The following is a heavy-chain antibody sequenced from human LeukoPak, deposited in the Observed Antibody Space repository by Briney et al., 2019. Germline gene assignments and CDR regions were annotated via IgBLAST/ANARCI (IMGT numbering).Heavy chain of an antibody. CDR1: EYSFIGYY. J-gene: IGHJ3*02. D-gene: IGHD7-27*01. V-gene: IGHV1-2*02. Sequence: ASVKVSCKASEYSFIGYYIHWVRQAPGQGLEWMGWINPNSGGANYAQKFQGRVTMTRDTSISTVYMELTRLRSDDTAMYYCAKSTNWGSISDGFDIWGQGTMVTVAS. CDR2: INPNSGGA. CDR3: AKSTNWGSISDGFDI.